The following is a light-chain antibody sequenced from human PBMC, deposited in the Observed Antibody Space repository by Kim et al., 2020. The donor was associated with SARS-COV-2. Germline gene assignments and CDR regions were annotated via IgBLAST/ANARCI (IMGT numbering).Light chain of an antibody. CDR3: QQTDSFPWT. V-gene: IGKV1-12*01. J-gene: IGKJ1*01. Sequence: ASVGDRVTITCRASQGISDWLAWYQQKPGKAPKLLIYEASSLQSGVTSRFSGSGYGTDFTLTISSLQPEDFATYYCQQTDSFPWTFGQGTKVDIK. CDR1: QGISDW. CDR2: EAS.